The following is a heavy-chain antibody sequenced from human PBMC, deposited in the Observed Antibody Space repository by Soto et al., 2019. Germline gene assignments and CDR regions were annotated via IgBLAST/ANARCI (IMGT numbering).Heavy chain of an antibody. CDR3: VRDIVVVVAATPPYYGMDV. CDR1: GRSVSSGSYY. J-gene: IGHJ6*02. V-gene: IGHV4-61*01. Sequence: PSETLSLTCTVSGRSVSSGSYYWSWVRQPPGKGLEWIGSIYYSGSTNYNPSLKRRVTLSVDTSKTPFTLTLSALTAADTAGYYCVRDIVVVVAATPPYYGMDVWGQWTTVTVSS. D-gene: IGHD2-15*01. CDR2: IYYSGST.